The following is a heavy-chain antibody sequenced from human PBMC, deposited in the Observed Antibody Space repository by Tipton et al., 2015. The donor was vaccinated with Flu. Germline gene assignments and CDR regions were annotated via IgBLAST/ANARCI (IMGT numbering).Heavy chain of an antibody. V-gene: IGHV3-21*04. CDR2: ITSGSTFI. CDR1: GFSFGSYS. CDR3: ARGRGYCVTTTCLLPFDF. J-gene: IGHJ4*02. D-gene: IGHD2-2*01. Sequence: SLRLSCAASGFSFGSYSMNWVRQAPGKGLEWVSCITSGSTFIDYADSVKGRFTVSRDNAKNTLYLQMNSLRAEDTAVYYCARGRGYCVTTTCLLPFDFWGQGTLVTVSS.